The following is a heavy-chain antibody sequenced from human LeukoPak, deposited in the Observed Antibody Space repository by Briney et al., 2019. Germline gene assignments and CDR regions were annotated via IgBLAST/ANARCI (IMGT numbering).Heavy chain of an antibody. CDR2: TSDRGDYT. V-gene: IGHV3-23*01. CDR1: GFTFSSYA. Sequence: GRSLRLSCAASGFTFSSYAMHWVRQAPGKGLEWVSGTSDRGDYTYYADSVKGRFTISRDSSKNTLFLQMNSLRAEDTALYFCARKAQYNGHYPLDYWGQGTLVTVSS. CDR3: ARKAQYNGHYPLDY. D-gene: IGHD1-7*01. J-gene: IGHJ4*02.